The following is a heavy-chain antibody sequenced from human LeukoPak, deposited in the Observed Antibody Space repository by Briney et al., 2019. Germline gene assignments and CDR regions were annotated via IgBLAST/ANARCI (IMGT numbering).Heavy chain of an antibody. CDR2: INPNSGGT. V-gene: IGHV1-2*02. D-gene: IGHD6-13*01. CDR1: GYTFTGHY. CDR3: ARGGQGAGAPRAFDN. J-gene: IGHJ3*02. Sequence: ASVKVSCKASGYTFTGHYMHWVRQAPGQGLKWTGWINPNSGGTNYAQKFQGRVTMTTDTSISTAYMEVNRLLSDDTAVYYCARGGQGAGAPRAFDNWGQVTMVTVSS.